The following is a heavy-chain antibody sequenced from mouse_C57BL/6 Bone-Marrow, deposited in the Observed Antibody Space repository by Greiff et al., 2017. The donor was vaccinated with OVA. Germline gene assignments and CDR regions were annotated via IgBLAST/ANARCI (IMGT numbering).Heavy chain of an antibody. CDR1: GYTFTSYW. CDR3: ARYGYYFYYAMDY. CDR2: IHPNSGST. Sequence: QVQLQQPGAELVKPGASVTLSCKASGYTFTSYWMHWVKQRPGQGLEWIGMIHPNSGSTNYNEKFKSKATLTVDKSSSTAYMQLSSLTSEDSAVYYCARYGYYFYYAMDYWGQGTSVTVSS. D-gene: IGHD2-3*01. V-gene: IGHV1-64*01. J-gene: IGHJ4*01.